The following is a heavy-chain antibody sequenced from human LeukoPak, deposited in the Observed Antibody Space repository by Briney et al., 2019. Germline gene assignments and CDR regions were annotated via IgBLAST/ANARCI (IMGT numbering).Heavy chain of an antibody. V-gene: IGHV1-18*01. D-gene: IGHD6-19*01. CDR2: ISAYNGNT. J-gene: IGHJ4*02. Sequence: ASVKVSCKASGYTLTSYGISWVRQAPGQGLEWMGWISAYNGNTNYAQKLQGRVTMTTDTSTSTAYMELRSLRSDDTAVYYCARAIAVAGPNMNWGQGTLVTGSS. CDR1: GYTLTSYG. CDR3: ARAIAVAGPNMN.